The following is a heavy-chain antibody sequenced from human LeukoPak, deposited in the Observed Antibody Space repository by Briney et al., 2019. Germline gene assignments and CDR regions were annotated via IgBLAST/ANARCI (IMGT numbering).Heavy chain of an antibody. J-gene: IGHJ5*02. CDR1: GYTFTSNY. D-gene: IGHD3-22*01. CDR2: ISPSGGST. Sequence: ASVKVSCKAFGYTFTSNYMHWVRQAPGQGPEWMGVISPSGGSTTYAQKFQGRVTLTRDTSISTAYMELSRLRSDDTAVYYCARVLLGYDSRGYYATNTGFDPWGQGTLVTVSS. V-gene: IGHV1-46*01. CDR3: ARVLLGYDSRGYYATNTGFDP.